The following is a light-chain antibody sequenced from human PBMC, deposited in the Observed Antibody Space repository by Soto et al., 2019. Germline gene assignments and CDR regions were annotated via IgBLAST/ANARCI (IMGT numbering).Light chain of an antibody. Sequence: QSALTQPASVSGSPGQSITISCSGTSSDVGSYDHVAWYQQFPGKTPKLMIYEVSNRPSGVSSRFSGSKSGNTASLTISGLQDEDEADYYCISYTGSSTSYVLGSGTKVTVL. J-gene: IGLJ1*01. V-gene: IGLV2-14*01. CDR3: ISYTGSSTSYV. CDR2: EVS. CDR1: SSDVGSYDH.